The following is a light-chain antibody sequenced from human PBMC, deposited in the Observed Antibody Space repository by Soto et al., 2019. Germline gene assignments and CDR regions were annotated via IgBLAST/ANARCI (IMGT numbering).Light chain of an antibody. CDR3: EQYNNWPIT. Sequence: EIVLTQSPGTLSLSPGERATLSCRASQSFNSIYLAWYQQKPGQAPRLLIYGASTRATGIPARFSGFGSGTEFTLTISSLQSEDFAVYYCEQYNNWPITFGQGTRLEIK. J-gene: IGKJ5*01. CDR2: GAS. CDR1: QSFNSIY. V-gene: IGKV3-15*01.